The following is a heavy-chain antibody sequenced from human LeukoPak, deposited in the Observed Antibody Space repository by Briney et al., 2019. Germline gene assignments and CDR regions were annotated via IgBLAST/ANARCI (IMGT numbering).Heavy chain of an antibody. J-gene: IGHJ4*02. Sequence: GGSLRLSRAASGFTFANTWMHWVRQAPGKGLVWVSLINNDGSTTNYADSVKGRFTISRDNAKNTVYLQMNSLRAEDTAVYYCANGGTYGSGSWGQGTLVTVSS. V-gene: IGHV3-74*01. CDR1: GFTFANTW. D-gene: IGHD3-10*01. CDR2: INNDGSTT. CDR3: ANGGTYGSGS.